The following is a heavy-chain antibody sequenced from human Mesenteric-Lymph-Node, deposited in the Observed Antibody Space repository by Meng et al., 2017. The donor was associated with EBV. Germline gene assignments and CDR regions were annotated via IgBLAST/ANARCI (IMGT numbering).Heavy chain of an antibody. Sequence: ELQLVWSGEGLVQPGGSLRLSCAASGFTFSNNWMHWVRQAPGKGLVWVSRIDGGGSSTSYADSVKGRFTISRDNAKNTLYLQMNSLRAEDTAVYYCARAEFSGPSLVYWGQGTLVTVSS. CDR1: GFTFSNNW. J-gene: IGHJ4*02. CDR2: IDGGGSST. D-gene: IGHD5-12*01. V-gene: IGHV3-74*02. CDR3: ARAEFSGPSLVY.